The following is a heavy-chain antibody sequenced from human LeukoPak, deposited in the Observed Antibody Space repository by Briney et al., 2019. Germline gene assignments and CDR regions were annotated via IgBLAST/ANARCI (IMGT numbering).Heavy chain of an antibody. V-gene: IGHV4-59*11. CDR1: GGSISSHY. Sequence: SETLSLTCTGSGGSISSHYWSWLRQPPGKGLEWIGYIYYSGSTNYNPSLKSRVTISVDTSKNQFSLKLSSVTAADTAVYYCAREEGYDSSGYYLGYFDYWGQGTLVTVSS. D-gene: IGHD3-22*01. CDR2: IYYSGST. J-gene: IGHJ4*02. CDR3: AREEGYDSSGYYLGYFDY.